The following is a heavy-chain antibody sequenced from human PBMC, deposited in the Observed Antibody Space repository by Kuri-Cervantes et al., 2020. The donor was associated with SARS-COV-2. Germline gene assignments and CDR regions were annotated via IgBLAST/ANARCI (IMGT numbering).Heavy chain of an antibody. CDR1: GFTFSNAW. CDR2: IKSKTDGGTT. Sequence: GESLKISCAASGFTFSNAWMSWVRQAPGKGLEWVGRIKSKTDGGTTDYAAPVKGRFTISRDDSKNTLYLQMNSLKTEDTAVYYCARGHCSSTSCYDNYYYYGMDVWGQGTTVTVSS. V-gene: IGHV3-15*01. J-gene: IGHJ6*02. D-gene: IGHD2-2*01. CDR3: ARGHCSSTSCYDNYYYYGMDV.